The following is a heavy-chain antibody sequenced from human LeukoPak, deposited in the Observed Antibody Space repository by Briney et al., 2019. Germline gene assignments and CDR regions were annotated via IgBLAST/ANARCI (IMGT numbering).Heavy chain of an antibody. Sequence: SETLSLTCTVSGGSISSSSYYWGWIRQPPGKGLEWIGYIYYSGSTNYNPSLKSRVTMSVDTSKNQFSLKLSSVTAADTAVYYCARGKYCGGDCYSGTSNYYMDVWGKGTTVTISS. CDR2: IYYSGST. D-gene: IGHD2-21*02. J-gene: IGHJ6*03. CDR1: GGSISSSSYY. CDR3: ARGKYCGGDCYSGTSNYYMDV. V-gene: IGHV4-61*05.